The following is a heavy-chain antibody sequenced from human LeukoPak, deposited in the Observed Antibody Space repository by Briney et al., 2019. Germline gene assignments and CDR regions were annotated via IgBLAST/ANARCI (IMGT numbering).Heavy chain of an antibody. V-gene: IGHV3-23*01. D-gene: IGHD5-24*01. CDR1: GFTFTNYA. J-gene: IGHJ4*02. Sequence: GGSLRLSCAASGFTFTNYAMNWVPQAPGKGLEWVSAISGSGGSSSYADSVRGRFTISRDNSNNMLYLQMNSLRAEDTAVYYCAKPLRDAGSFNYPYFDFWGQGTLVTVSS. CDR2: ISGSGGSS. CDR3: AKPLRDAGSFNYPYFDF.